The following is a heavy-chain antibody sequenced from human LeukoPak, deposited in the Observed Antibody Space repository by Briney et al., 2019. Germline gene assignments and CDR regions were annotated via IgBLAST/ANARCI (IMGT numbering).Heavy chain of an antibody. CDR2: ISGSGGST. CDR3: ANTEDYYDSSGSTPYNFDY. J-gene: IGHJ4*02. Sequence: PGGSLRLSCAASGFTFSSYAMSWVRQAPGKGLEWVSAISGSGGSTYYADSVKGRFTISRDNSKNTLYLQMNSLRAEDTAVYYCANTEDYYDSSGSTPYNFDYWGQGTLVTVSS. CDR1: GFTFSSYA. V-gene: IGHV3-23*01. D-gene: IGHD3-22*01.